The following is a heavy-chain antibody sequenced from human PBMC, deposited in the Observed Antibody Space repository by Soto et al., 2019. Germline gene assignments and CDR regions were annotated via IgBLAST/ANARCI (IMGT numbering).Heavy chain of an antibody. D-gene: IGHD2-2*01. CDR2: INYSGST. Sequence: QVQLQESGPGLVKPSETLSLTCTVSGGSISSYYWSWIRQPPGKGLEWIGYINYSGSTNYNPSLNRRVTISVDTSKNQFALKLSSVTAADTAVYYCARVGCTSTRCLNWFDPWGQGTLVTVSS. J-gene: IGHJ5*02. CDR1: GGSISSYY. V-gene: IGHV4-59*01. CDR3: ARVGCTSTRCLNWFDP.